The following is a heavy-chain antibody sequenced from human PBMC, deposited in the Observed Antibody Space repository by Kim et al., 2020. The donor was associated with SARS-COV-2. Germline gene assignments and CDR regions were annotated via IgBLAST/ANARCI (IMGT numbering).Heavy chain of an antibody. V-gene: IGHV3-48*03. CDR2: ISSRGMTI. D-gene: IGHD3-16*01. Sequence: GGSLRLSCAASGFIFSSYEMNWVRQAPGKGLEWVSYISSRGMTIYYADSVRGRFTISRDNARNSLYLQMNSLRAEDTAVYYCAREWLGGRDDYVVGDYWGQGILVTVSS. CDR3: AREWLGGRDDYVVGDY. CDR1: GFIFSSYE. J-gene: IGHJ4*02.